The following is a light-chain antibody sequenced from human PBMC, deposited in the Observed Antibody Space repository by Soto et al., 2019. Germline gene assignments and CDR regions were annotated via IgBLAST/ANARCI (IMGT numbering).Light chain of an antibody. CDR3: RQDYNRCS. CDR1: QSLGNY. Sequence: VLTQSPSTLSLSPGAGATLSCTACQSLGNYLACYQQKPGQAPMLLLYATASKSTGRPARFSGSGSGTDYTLPIISRVQQDFAVYYCRQDYNRCSFGQGTKVDIK. CDR2: ATA. V-gene: IGKV3-11*01. J-gene: IGKJ1*01.